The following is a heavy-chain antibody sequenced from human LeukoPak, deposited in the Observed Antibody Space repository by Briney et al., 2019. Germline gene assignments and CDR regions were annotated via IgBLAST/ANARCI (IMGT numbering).Heavy chain of an antibody. CDR1: GFSFSDHY. CDR2: IRGSSTST. D-gene: IGHD6-19*01. V-gene: IGHV3-11*03. CDR3: ASTSGWYEPIDY. J-gene: IGHJ4*02. Sequence: PGGSLRLSCAAPGFSFSDHYMNWIRQAPGKGLEWVSYIRGSSTSTNYADSVKGRFTISRDNAENSLYLQMHSLRAEDTAVYYCASTSGWYEPIDYWGGGTLVTVSS.